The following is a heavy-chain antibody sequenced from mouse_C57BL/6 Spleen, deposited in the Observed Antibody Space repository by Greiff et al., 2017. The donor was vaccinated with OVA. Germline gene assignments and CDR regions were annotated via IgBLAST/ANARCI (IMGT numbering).Heavy chain of an antibody. J-gene: IGHJ3*01. CDR3: AGYYGSSSAWFAY. CDR2: IDPSDSYT. D-gene: IGHD1-1*01. V-gene: IGHV1-69*01. Sequence: QVQLQQPGAELVMPGASVKLSCKASGYTFTSYWMHWVKQRPGQGLEWIGEIDPSDSYTNYNQKFKGKSTLTVDKSSSTAYMQLSSLTSEDSAVYYCAGYYGSSSAWFAYWGQGTLVTVSA. CDR1: GYTFTSYW.